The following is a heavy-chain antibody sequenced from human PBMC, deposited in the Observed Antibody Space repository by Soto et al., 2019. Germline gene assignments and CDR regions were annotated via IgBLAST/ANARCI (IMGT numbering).Heavy chain of an antibody. J-gene: IGHJ6*02. V-gene: IGHV1-2*02. D-gene: IGHD6-13*01. Sequence: SVKVACTSPGYPLTSYYMHLVRQAPGQGLEWMGWINPNSGGTNYAQKFQGRVTMTRDTSISTAYMELSRLRSDDTAVYYCARDPYSSSSPGGMEVWGQGTTVTVSS. CDR1: GYPLTSYY. CDR2: INPNSGGT. CDR3: ARDPYSSSSPGGMEV.